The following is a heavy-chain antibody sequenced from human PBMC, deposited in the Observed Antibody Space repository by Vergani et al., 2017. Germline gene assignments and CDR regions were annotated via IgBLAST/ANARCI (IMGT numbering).Heavy chain of an antibody. D-gene: IGHD6-13*01. J-gene: IGHJ5*02. CDR2: INPSGGST. V-gene: IGHV1-46*01. CDR1: GYTFTSYY. Sequence: QVQLVQSGAEVKKPGASVKVSCKASGYTFTSYYMHWVRQAPGQGLEWMGIINPSGGSTSYAQKFQGRVTMTRDTSTSTVYMALSSLRSEDTAVYYCASRIAAAGFDPWGQGTLVTVSS. CDR3: ASRIAAAGFDP.